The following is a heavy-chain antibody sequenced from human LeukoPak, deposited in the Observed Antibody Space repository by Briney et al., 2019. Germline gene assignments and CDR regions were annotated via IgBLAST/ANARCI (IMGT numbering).Heavy chain of an antibody. CDR1: GYTFTGYY. V-gene: IGHV1-2*02. D-gene: IGHD1-26*01. CDR2: INPNSGGT. J-gene: IGHJ3*02. Sequence: VASVKVSCKASGYTFTGYYMHWVRQAPGQGLEWMGWINPNSGGTNYAQKFQGRVTMTRDTSISTAYMELSRLGSDDTAVYYCARGVVSGSRDAFDIWGQGTMVTVSS. CDR3: ARGVVSGSRDAFDI.